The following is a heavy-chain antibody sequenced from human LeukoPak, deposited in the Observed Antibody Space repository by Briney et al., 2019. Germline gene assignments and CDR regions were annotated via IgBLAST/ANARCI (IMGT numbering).Heavy chain of an antibody. V-gene: IGHV1-8*01. D-gene: IGHD2-2*02. CDR3: ARTSRRYCSSTSCYNFDY. CDR2: MNPNSGNT. Sequence: ASVKVSCKASGYTFTSYDINWVRQATGQGLEWMGWMNPNSGNTGYAQKFQGRVTMTRNTSISTAYMELSSLRSEDTAVYYCARTSRRYCSSTSCYNFDYWCQGTLVTVSS. J-gene: IGHJ4*02. CDR1: GYTFTSYD.